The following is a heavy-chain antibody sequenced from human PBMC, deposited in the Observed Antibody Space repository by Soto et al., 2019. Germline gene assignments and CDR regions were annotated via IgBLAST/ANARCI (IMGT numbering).Heavy chain of an antibody. D-gene: IGHD5-18*01. J-gene: IGHJ5*02. Sequence: SETLSLTCTVSGVSVGSNIYYWGWIRQPPGKGLEWIGTVFYSGTTYHNPSLKSRVTISIDRSKNQFSLKMSSVTAADTAVYFCARHVSSSYTYVPGGSWFDPWCRGALVTVSS. CDR3: ARHVSSSYTYVPGGSWFDP. V-gene: IGHV4-39*01. CDR2: VFYSGTT. CDR1: GVSVGSNIYY.